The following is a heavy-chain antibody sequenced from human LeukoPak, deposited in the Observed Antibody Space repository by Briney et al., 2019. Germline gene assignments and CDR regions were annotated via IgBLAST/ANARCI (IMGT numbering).Heavy chain of an antibody. CDR1: GGSLTGYY. D-gene: IGHD1-26*01. Sequence: SETLSLTCTVSGGSLTGYYWTWIRQPQGKGLEWLGYIHYSGTTHYTPSLRSRMTLSVDTPKNQFSLELNSVTAADMAMYYCARARESGIQGTFDYWGQGVLVTVSS. CDR3: ARARESGIQGTFDY. V-gene: IGHV4-59*01. CDR2: IHYSGTT. J-gene: IGHJ4*02.